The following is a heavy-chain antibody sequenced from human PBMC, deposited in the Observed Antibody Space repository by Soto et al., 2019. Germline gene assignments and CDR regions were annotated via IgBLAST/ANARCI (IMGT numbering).Heavy chain of an antibody. CDR3: AREHTAVRFDP. V-gene: IGHV1-18*01. D-gene: IGHD5-18*01. CDR2: ISAYNGNT. Sequence: ASVKVSCKASGYTFTSYGISWVRQAPGQGLEWMGWISAYNGNTNYAQKFQGRVTMTTDTSTSTTYMELRSLRSDDTAVYYCAREHTAVRFDPWGQGTLVTVSS. CDR1: GYTFTSYG. J-gene: IGHJ5*02.